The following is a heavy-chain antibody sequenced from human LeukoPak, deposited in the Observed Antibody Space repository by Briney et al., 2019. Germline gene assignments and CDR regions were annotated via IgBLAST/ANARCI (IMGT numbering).Heavy chain of an antibody. J-gene: IGHJ4*02. V-gene: IGHV1-46*01. CDR1: GYTFTSYY. CDR3: ARGNHNYYDSSGYYYVESDY. CDR2: INPSGGST. Sequence: ASVKVSCKASGYTFTSYYMHWVRQAPGQGLEWRGIINPSGGSTSYAQKFQGRVTMTRDTSTSTVYMKLSSLRSEDTAVYYCARGNHNYYDSSGYYYVESDYWGQGTLVTVSS. D-gene: IGHD3-22*01.